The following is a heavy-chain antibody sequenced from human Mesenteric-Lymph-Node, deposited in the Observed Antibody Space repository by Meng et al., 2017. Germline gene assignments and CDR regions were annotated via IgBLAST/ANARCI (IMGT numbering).Heavy chain of an antibody. Sequence: WGSLSLSCAASGFTFSSYSMNWVRQAPGKGLEWISGITGSGDNTYYADSVKGRFTVSRENSKNTLSLEMNSLRAEDTAVYYCAKDFVRLSGLPMPAYTWSQGTLVTVSS. J-gene: IGHJ4*02. D-gene: IGHD3-16*01. CDR2: ITGSGDNT. CDR1: GFTFSSYS. CDR3: AKDFVRLSGLPMPAYT. V-gene: IGHV3-23*01.